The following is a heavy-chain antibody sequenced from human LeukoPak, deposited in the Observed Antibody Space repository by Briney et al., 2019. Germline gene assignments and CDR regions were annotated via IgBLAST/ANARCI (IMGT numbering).Heavy chain of an antibody. Sequence: PGGSLRLSCAASGFTFSSYGMHWVRQAPGQGLEWMGWINPNSGGTNYAQKFQGRDTMTRDTSISTAYMELSRLRSDDTAVYYCARDKGDGYSPSTFDYWGQGTLVTVSS. CDR2: INPNSGGT. D-gene: IGHD5-24*01. CDR1: GFTFSSYG. CDR3: ARDKGDGYSPSTFDY. J-gene: IGHJ4*02. V-gene: IGHV1-2*02.